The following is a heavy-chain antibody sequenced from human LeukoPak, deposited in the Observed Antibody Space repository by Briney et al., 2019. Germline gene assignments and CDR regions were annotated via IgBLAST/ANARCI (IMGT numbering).Heavy chain of an antibody. CDR1: GGSLSSYF. V-gene: IGHV4-59*01. CDR2: IYYSGST. J-gene: IGHJ3*02. CDR3: ATGPFTDDAFDI. Sequence: PSETLSLTCAVSGGSLSSYFWNWIRQPPGMGLEWIGHIYYSGSTNYNPSLKSRVTISLDTSKNQFSLKLSSVTAADTAVYYCATGPFTDDAFDIWGQGTMVTVSS.